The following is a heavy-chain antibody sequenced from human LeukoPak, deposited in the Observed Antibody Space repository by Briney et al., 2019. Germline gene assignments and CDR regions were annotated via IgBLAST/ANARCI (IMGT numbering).Heavy chain of an antibody. V-gene: IGHV1-18*01. CDR3: ASSRYCSSSSCYTGVGYYYYGMDV. CDR2: ISAYNGNT. CDR1: GGTFSSYA. J-gene: IGHJ6*02. D-gene: IGHD2-2*02. Sequence: ASVKVSCKASGGTFSSYAISWVRQAPGQGLEWMGWISAYNGNTNYAQKLQGRVTMTTDTSTSTAYMELRSLRFDDTAVYYCASSRYCSSSSCYTGVGYYYYGMDVWGQGTTVTVSS.